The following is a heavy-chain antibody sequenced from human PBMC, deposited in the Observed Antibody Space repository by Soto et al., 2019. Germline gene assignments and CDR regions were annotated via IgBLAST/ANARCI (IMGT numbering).Heavy chain of an antibody. CDR2: ISSSSSTI. Sequence: GGSLRLSCAASGFTFSSYSMNWVRQAPGKGLEWVSYISSSSSTISYADSVKGRFTISRDNAKNSLYLQMNSLRDEDTAVYYCASGYQLLYRYYGMDVWGQGTTVTVSS. CDR1: GFTFSSYS. J-gene: IGHJ6*01. CDR3: ASGYQLLYRYYGMDV. D-gene: IGHD2-2*02. V-gene: IGHV3-48*02.